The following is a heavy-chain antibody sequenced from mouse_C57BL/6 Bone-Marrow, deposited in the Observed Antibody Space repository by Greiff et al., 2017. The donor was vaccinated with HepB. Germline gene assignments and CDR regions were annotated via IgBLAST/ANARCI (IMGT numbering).Heavy chain of an antibody. V-gene: IGHV1-53*01. D-gene: IGHD2-2*01. CDR2: INPSNGGT. CDR1: GYTFTSYW. J-gene: IGHJ3*01. Sequence: VQLQQPGTELVKPGASVKLSCKASGYTFTSYWMHWVKQRPGQGLEWIGNINPSNGGTNYNEKFKSKATLTVDKSTSTAYMQLSSLTSEDSAVYYCARWGGYEGAWFAYWGQGTLVTVSA. CDR3: ARWGGYEGAWFAY.